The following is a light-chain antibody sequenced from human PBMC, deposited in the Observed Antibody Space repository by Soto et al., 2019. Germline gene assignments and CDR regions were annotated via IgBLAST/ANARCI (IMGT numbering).Light chain of an antibody. J-gene: IGLJ2*01. CDR1: SGHSSYA. CDR3: QTGGTGIVV. Sequence: QPVLTQSPSASASLGASVKLTCTLSSGHSSYAIAWHQQQPEKGPRYLMKLNSDGSHNKGDGIPDRFSGSSSGAERYLTISSLQSGDEADYYCQTGGTGIVVFGGGTKLTVL. V-gene: IGLV4-69*01. CDR2: LNSDGSH.